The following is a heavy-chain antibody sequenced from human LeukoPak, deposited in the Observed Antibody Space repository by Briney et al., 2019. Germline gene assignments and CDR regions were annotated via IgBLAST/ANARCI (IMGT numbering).Heavy chain of an antibody. D-gene: IGHD3-22*01. V-gene: IGHV3-33*03. CDR3: ARTYYYDSSVDY. CDR1: GFTFSSYG. CDR2: IWYDGSNK. J-gene: IGHJ4*02. Sequence: GGSLRLSCAASGFTFSSYGMHWVRQAPGKGLEWVAVIWYDGSNKYYADSVKGRFTISRDNSKNTLYLQMNSMGAEDTAVYYCARTYYYDSSVDYWGQGTLVTVSS.